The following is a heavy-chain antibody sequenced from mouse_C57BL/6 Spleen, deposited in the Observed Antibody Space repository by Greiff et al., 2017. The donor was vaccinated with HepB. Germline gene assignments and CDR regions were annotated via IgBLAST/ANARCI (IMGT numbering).Heavy chain of an antibody. Sequence: QVQLKQPGAELVKPGASVKLSCKASGYTFTSYWMHWVKQRPGRGLEWIGRIDPKSGGTNYNEKFKSKATLTVDKSSSTAYMQLSSLTSEDSAVYYCARDYYGRKDYFDYWGQGTTLTVSS. CDR2: IDPKSGGT. CDR3: ARDYYGRKDYFDY. CDR1: GYTFTSYW. J-gene: IGHJ2*01. V-gene: IGHV1-72*01. D-gene: IGHD1-1*01.